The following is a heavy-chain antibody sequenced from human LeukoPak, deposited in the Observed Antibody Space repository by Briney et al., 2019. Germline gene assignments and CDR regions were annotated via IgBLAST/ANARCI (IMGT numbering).Heavy chain of an antibody. CDR2: IKSKTDGGTT. CDR1: GGSISSYY. CDR3: TTLGDGDTDY. D-gene: IGHD4-17*01. J-gene: IGHJ4*02. Sequence: PSETLSLTCTVSGGSISSYYWSWVRQAPGKGLEWVGRIKSKTDGGTTDYAAPVKGRFTISRDESKNTLYLQMNSLKTEDTAVYYCTTLGDGDTDYWGQGTLVTVSS. V-gene: IGHV3-15*01.